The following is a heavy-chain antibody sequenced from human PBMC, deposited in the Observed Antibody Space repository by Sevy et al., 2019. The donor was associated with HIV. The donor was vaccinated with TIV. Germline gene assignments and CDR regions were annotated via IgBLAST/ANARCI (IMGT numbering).Heavy chain of an antibody. Sequence: GGSLRLSCAASAFTFSKHSMSWVRQPPGKGLEWVSTLSFGCGEINYADSVKGRFSISRDNSKSSVYLQMNNLRPEVTAVYYCAREGCTRHHDYWGQGTLVTVSS. CDR1: AFTFSKHS. J-gene: IGHJ4*02. D-gene: IGHD2-8*01. CDR3: AREGCTRHHDY. CDR2: LSFGCGEI. V-gene: IGHV3-23*01.